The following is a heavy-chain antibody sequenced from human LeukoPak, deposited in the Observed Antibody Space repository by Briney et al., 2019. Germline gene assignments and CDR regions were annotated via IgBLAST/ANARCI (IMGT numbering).Heavy chain of an antibody. J-gene: IGHJ4*02. Sequence: GGSLRLSCAASGFTFSNYWMHWVRQAPGKGLVWVSRINSDGSSTTSADSVKGRFTISRDNAKNTLYLQMNSLRAEDTAVYYCARTPPYFDYWGQGTLVTVSS. CDR2: INSDGSST. CDR3: ARTPPYFDY. V-gene: IGHV3-74*01. CDR1: GFTFSNYW.